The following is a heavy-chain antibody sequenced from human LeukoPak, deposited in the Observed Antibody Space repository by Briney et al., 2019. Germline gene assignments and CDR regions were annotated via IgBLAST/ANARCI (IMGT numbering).Heavy chain of an antibody. CDR2: ITAGNGNK. CDR1: GYTFTSYA. D-gene: IGHD2-2*01. Sequence: ASVKVSCKASGYTFTSYAMHWVRQAPGQRLEWMGWITAGNGNKKYSQKLQGRVTMTTDTSTSTAYMELRSLRSDDTAVYYCARGLPRGYCSSTSCYGHPRGSYYYGMDVWGQGTTVTVSS. CDR3: ARGLPRGYCSSTSCYGHPRGSYYYGMDV. J-gene: IGHJ6*02. V-gene: IGHV1-3*01.